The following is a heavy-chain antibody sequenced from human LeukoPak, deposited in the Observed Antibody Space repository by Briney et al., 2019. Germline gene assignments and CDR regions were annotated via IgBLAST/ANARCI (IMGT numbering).Heavy chain of an antibody. CDR3: ARAPSYYDSSGSFDY. J-gene: IGHJ4*02. D-gene: IGHD3-22*01. CDR1: GYTFTSYG. V-gene: IGHV1-18*01. Sequence: EASVKVSCKASGYTFTSYGISWVRQAPGQGLEWMGWISAYNGNTNYAQKLQGRVTMTTDTSTSTAYMELRSLRSDDTAVYYCARAPSYYDSSGSFDYWGQGTLVTVSS. CDR2: ISAYNGNT.